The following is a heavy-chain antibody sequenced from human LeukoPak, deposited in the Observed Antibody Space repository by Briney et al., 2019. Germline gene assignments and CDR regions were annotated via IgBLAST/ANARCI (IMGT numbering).Heavy chain of an antibody. J-gene: IGHJ6*02. CDR2: ISAYNGNT. CDR3: ARDSIVVVPAAIKPYYYYGMDV. V-gene: IGHV1-18*01. CDR1: GYTFTSYG. D-gene: IGHD2-2*01. Sequence: ASVKVSCKASGYTFTSYGISWVRQAPGQGLEWMGWISAYNGNTNYAQKLQGRVTMTTDTSTSTAYKELRSLRSDDTAVYYCARDSIVVVPAAIKPYYYYGMDVWGQGTTVTVSS.